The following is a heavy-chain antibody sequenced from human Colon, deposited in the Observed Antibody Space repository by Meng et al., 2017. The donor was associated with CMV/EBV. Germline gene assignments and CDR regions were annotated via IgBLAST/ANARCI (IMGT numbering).Heavy chain of an antibody. V-gene: IGHV3-21*01. CDR2: ISGGNTYI. CDR1: GFTFGGYA. Sequence: GESLKISCAASGFTFGGYAMSWVRQAPGKGLEWVSSISGGNTYIYYADSVKGRFTISRDNAKNSLYLQMTNVSAEDTAVYFCARAAIPVISAAELGSWGQGTLVTVSS. J-gene: IGHJ4*02. D-gene: IGHD2-21*02. CDR3: ARAAIPVISAAELGS.